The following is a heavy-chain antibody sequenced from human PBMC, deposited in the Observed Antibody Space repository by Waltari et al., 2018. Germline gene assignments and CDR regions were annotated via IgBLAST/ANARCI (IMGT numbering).Heavy chain of an antibody. CDR1: GFTFSSYW. Sequence: EVQLVESGGGLVQPGGSLRLSCAASGFTFSSYWMSWVRQAPGKGLEWVANIKQDGSEKYYVDSVKGRFTSSRDNAKNSLYLQMNSLRAEDTAVYYCARGYYYDSSGYYPRWGQGTLVTVSS. CDR3: ARGYYYDSSGYYPR. V-gene: IGHV3-7*01. CDR2: IKQDGSEK. D-gene: IGHD3-22*01. J-gene: IGHJ4*02.